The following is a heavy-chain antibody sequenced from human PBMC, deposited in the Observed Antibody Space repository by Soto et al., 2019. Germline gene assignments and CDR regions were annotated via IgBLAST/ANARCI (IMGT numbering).Heavy chain of an antibody. CDR2: INQSGDT. Sequence: SETLSLTCAVYGGSFRGYWLSWIRQSPGKGLEWIGEINQSGDTNYNPSLKSRIIISVDTSKKQFSLNLRSVTAADTAVYYCARVRRGIIMARNYYKGMDVWGQGTTVTVYS. J-gene: IGHJ6*02. D-gene: IGHD3-10*01. CDR3: ARVRRGIIMARNYYKGMDV. V-gene: IGHV4-34*01. CDR1: GGSFRGYW.